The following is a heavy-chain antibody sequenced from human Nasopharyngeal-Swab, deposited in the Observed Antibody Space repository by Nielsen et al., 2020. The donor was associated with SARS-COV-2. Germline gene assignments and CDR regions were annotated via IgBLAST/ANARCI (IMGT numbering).Heavy chain of an antibody. J-gene: IGHJ4*02. CDR2: IYYSGTT. D-gene: IGHD6-13*01. V-gene: IGHV4-61*01. CDR3: ARGGVAAGLLESWYYFDF. Sequence: SETLSLTCTVSGGSVSSGSYYWSWIRQPPGKGLEWIGYIYYSGTTNYNPSLKSRVTISVDTSENQFSLKLSSVTAADTAVYYCARGGVAAGLLESWYYFDFWGQGTLVTVSS. CDR1: GGSVSSGSYY.